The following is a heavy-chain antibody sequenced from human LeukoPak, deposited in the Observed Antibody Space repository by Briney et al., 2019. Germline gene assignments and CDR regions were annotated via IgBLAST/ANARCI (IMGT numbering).Heavy chain of an antibody. CDR3: TRSYYYDSSDFYSN. J-gene: IGHJ4*02. CDR1: GDSVSSKSAA. Sequence: SQTLSLTCAISGDSVSSKSAAWNWIRQSPSRGLEWLGRTYYRSKWNNDYAVSVKSRIIINPDTSKNQFSLQLNSVTPEDTAVYYCTRSYYYDSSDFYSNWGQGTLVTVSS. CDR2: TYYRSKWNN. D-gene: IGHD3-22*01. V-gene: IGHV6-1*01.